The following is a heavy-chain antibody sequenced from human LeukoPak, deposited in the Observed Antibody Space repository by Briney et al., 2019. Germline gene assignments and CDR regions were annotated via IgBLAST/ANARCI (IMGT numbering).Heavy chain of an antibody. J-gene: IGHJ4*02. D-gene: IGHD6-6*01. Sequence: GGSLRLSCAASGFTFSSYSMNWDRQAPGKGLEWVSYISSTGSTIYYADSVRGRFTISRDNAKNSLYLQMNSLGAEDTAVYYCARGSYSSSNYFDYWGQGTLVTVSS. CDR2: ISSTGSTI. V-gene: IGHV3-48*01. CDR3: ARGSYSSSNYFDY. CDR1: GFTFSSYS.